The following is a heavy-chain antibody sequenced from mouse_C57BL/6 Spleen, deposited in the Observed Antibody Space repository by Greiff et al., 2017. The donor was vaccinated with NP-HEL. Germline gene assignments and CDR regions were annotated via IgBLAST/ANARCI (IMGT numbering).Heavy chain of an antibody. J-gene: IGHJ3*01. D-gene: IGHD2-4*01. V-gene: IGHV5-6*01. Sequence: DVQLVESGGDLVKPGGSLKLSCAASGFTFSSYGMSWVRQTPDKRLEWVATISSGGSYTYYPDSVKGRFTISRDNAKNTLYLQMSSLKSEDTAMYYGARHRDIYYDYDWFAYWGQGTLVTVSA. CDR1: GFTFSSYG. CDR3: ARHRDIYYDYDWFAY. CDR2: ISSGGSYT.